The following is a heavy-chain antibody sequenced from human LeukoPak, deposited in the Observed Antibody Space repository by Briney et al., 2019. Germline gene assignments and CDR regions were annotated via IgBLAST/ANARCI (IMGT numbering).Heavy chain of an antibody. CDR1: GFTFSDYY. D-gene: IGHD3-10*01. CDR2: ISSSGSTI. Sequence: GGSLRLSCAASGFTFSDYYMSWIRQAPGKGLEWVSYISSSGSTIYYADSVKGRFTISRDNAKNSPYLQMNSLRAEDTALYYCAKDLGDYGSGSFDYWGQGTLVTVSS. J-gene: IGHJ4*02. V-gene: IGHV3-11*01. CDR3: AKDLGDYGSGSFDY.